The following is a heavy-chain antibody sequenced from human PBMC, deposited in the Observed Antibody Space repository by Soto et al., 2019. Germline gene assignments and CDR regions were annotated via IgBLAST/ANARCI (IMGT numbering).Heavy chain of an antibody. CDR1: GYTFTSYD. D-gene: IGHD3-9*01. Sequence: ASVKVSCKASGYTFTSYDINWVRQATGQGLEWMGWMNPNSGNTGYAQKFQDRVTMTRNTSISTAYMELSSLRSEDTAVYYCARVGMYYDILTGRFDYYYYGMDVWGQGTTVTVSS. CDR2: MNPNSGNT. CDR3: ARVGMYYDILTGRFDYYYYGMDV. J-gene: IGHJ6*02. V-gene: IGHV1-8*01.